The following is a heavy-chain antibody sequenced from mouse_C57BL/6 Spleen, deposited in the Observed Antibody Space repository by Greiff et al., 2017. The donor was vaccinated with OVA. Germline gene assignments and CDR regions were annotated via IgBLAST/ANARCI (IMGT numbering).Heavy chain of an antibody. V-gene: IGHV14-1*01. CDR3: TVYYGSSYRY. D-gene: IGHD1-1*01. Sequence: EVQGVESGAELVRPGASVKLSCTASGFNIQDYYMHWVKQRPEQGLEWIGRIDPEDGDTEYAPTFQGKATLTSDTSSHTAYLHLSSLTSEYTAVYYCTVYYGSSYRYWGQGTTLTVSS. CDR1: GFNIQDYY. CDR2: IDPEDGDT. J-gene: IGHJ2*01.